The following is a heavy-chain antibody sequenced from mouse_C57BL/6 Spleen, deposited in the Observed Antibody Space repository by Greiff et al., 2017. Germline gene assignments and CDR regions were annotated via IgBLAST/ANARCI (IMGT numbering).Heavy chain of an antibody. Sequence: QVQLQQPGAELVGPGSSVKLSCKASGYTFTSYWMHWVKQRPIQGLEWIGNIYPSDSETHYNQKFKDKATLTVDKSSSTAYMQLISLTSDDSAVYYCARWDLYFEVWGTGTTVTVSS. CDR2: IYPSDSET. V-gene: IGHV1-52*01. CDR3: ARWDLYFEV. J-gene: IGHJ1*03. D-gene: IGHD4-1*01. CDR1: GYTFTSYW.